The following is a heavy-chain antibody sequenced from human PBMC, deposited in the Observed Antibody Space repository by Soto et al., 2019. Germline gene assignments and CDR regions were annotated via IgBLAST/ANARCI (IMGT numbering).Heavy chain of an antibody. V-gene: IGHV3-11*06. Sequence: PGGSLRLSCAGSGFTFGDSYMSWIRQAPGKGLEWLSYISPGSRYPAYADSVKGRFTISRDNAKRSLYLQMISLRAEDTAVYYCARERVGAARYYFDYWGQGALVTVSS. CDR1: GFTFGDSY. CDR2: ISPGSRYP. D-gene: IGHD1-26*01. CDR3: ARERVGAARYYFDY. J-gene: IGHJ4*02.